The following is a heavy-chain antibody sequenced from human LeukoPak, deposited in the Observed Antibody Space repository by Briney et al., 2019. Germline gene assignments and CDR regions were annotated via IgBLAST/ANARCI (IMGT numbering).Heavy chain of an antibody. V-gene: IGHV3-33*01. CDR2: IWYDGSNK. Sequence: GESLRLSCEASGFTFSSYGRRWVRQAPGKGLEWVAVIWYDGSNKYYADSVTGRFTISRDNSKNTLYLQMNSLRAEDTAVYYCARDRAAAGTVLDYWGQGTLVTVSS. J-gene: IGHJ4*02. D-gene: IGHD6-13*01. CDR3: ARDRAAAGTVLDY. CDR1: GFTFSSYG.